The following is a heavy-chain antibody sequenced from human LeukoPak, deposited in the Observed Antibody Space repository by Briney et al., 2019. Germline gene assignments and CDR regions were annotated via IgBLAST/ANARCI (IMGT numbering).Heavy chain of an antibody. V-gene: IGHV3-33*01. D-gene: IGHD4-23*01. CDR3: ARDSVVTLALDY. J-gene: IGHJ4*02. CDR1: GFTFSSYG. CDR2: IWYDGSNK. Sequence: GGSLRLSCAASGFTFSSYGMHWVRQAPGKGLEGVAVIWYDGSNKYYADSVKGRFTISRDNSKNTLYLQMNSLRAEDTAVYYCARDSVVTLALDYWGQGTLVTVSS.